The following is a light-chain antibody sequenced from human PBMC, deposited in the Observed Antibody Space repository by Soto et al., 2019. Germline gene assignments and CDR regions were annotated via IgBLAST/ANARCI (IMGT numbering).Light chain of an antibody. CDR3: SSDAGRVV. Sequence: QSALTQPASVSGSPGQSITISCTGTSRDVGSYNLVSWYQQHPGKAPKLMIYEGTNRPSGVSNRFSGSKSGNTASLTISGLQAEDEAHYYCSSDAGRVVFGGGTKLTVL. V-gene: IGLV2-23*01. CDR1: SRDVGSYNL. J-gene: IGLJ2*01. CDR2: EGT.